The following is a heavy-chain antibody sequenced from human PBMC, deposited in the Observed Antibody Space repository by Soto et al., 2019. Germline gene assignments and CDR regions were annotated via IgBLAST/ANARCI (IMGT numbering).Heavy chain of an antibody. CDR3: ARRERYYGSPGWFDP. CDR1: GGAINDFAYY. V-gene: IGHV4-39*01. D-gene: IGHD3-16*01. Sequence: QLHLQESGPGLVRPSETLSLTCTVSGGAINDFAYYWGWIRQPPGKGLEWIGTVYHNENTYYHPSLKSRVTISVDTAKNQFSLTLRSVTAADTAIYFCARRERYYGSPGWFDPWGQGALVTVSS. CDR2: VYHNENT. J-gene: IGHJ5*02.